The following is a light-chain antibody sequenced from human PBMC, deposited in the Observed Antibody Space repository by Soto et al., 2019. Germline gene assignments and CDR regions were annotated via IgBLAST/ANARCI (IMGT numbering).Light chain of an antibody. CDR3: QRYSYYWT. V-gene: IGKV1-5*01. J-gene: IGKJ1*01. CDR2: DAS. CDR1: HSISNW. Sequence: DIQMTQSPSTLSASVGDRVTITCRASHSISNWLAWYQQKPGKVPTLLIYDASSLESGVPSRLGGSGCATEFTLTLSSLKPDDCATYYCQRYSYYWTFGKRTKVEI.